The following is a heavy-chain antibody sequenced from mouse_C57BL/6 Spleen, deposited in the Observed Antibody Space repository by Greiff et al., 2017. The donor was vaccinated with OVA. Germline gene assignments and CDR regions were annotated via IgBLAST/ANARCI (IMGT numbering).Heavy chain of an antibody. V-gene: IGHV3-6*01. CDR1: GYSITSGYY. Sequence: VQLKESGPGLVKPSQSLSLTCSVTGYSITSGYYWNWIRQFPGNKLEWMGSISYDGSNNYNPSLKNRISITRDTSKNQFFLKLNSVTTEDTATYYCARNSNYWYFDVWGTGTTVTVSS. J-gene: IGHJ1*03. CDR3: ARNSNYWYFDV. CDR2: ISYDGSN. D-gene: IGHD2-5*01.